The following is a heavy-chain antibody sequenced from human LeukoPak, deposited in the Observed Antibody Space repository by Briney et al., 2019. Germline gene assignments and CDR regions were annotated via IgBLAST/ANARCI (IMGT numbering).Heavy chain of an antibody. D-gene: IGHD2-15*01. V-gene: IGHV3-74*01. J-gene: IGHJ4*02. CDR3: ARGDCSGGSCYLSLTTIDY. CDR2: INNDGTAT. Sequence: GGSLRLSCAASGFTFSAYWMHWVRQVPGKGRVWVSRINNDGTATFFADSVKGRFTISRDNAKNTLYLQMDSLRAEDTAMYYCARGDCSGGSCYLSLTTIDYWGQGTLITVSS. CDR1: GFTFSAYW.